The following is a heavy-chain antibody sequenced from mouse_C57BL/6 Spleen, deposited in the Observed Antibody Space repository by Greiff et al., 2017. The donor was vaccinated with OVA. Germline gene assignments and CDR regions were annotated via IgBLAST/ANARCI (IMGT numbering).Heavy chain of an antibody. CDR1: GFTFSSYG. CDR2: ISSGGSYT. D-gene: IGHD1-1*01. Sequence: EVQVVESGGDLVKPGGSLKLSCAASGFTFSSYGMSWVRQTPDKRLEWVATISSGGSYTYYPDSVKGRFTISRDNAKNTLYLQMSSLKSEDTAMYYCAPITGGFAYWGQGTLVTVSA. CDR3: APITGGFAY. J-gene: IGHJ3*01. V-gene: IGHV5-6*01.